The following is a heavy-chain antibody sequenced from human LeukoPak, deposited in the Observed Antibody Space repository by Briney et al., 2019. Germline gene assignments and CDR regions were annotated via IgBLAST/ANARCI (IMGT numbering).Heavy chain of an antibody. D-gene: IGHD3-10*01. CDR2: ISYDGSNK. V-gene: IGHV3-30*04. CDR3: ARGGITTVRGVMVY. Sequence: GRSLRLSCAASGFTFSSYAMHWVRQAPGKGLEWVAVISYDGSNKYYADSVKGRFTISRDNSKNTLYLQMNSLRAEDTAVYYCARGGITTVRGVMVYWGQGTLVTVSS. J-gene: IGHJ4*02. CDR1: GFTFSSYA.